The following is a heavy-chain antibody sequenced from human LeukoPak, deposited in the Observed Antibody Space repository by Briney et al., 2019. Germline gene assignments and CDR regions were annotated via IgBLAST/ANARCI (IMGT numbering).Heavy chain of an antibody. CDR2: IHYSGST. CDR1: GGSICGFY. Sequence: PSETLSLTCAVSGGSICGFYWTWIRQPPGKGLEFIGQIHYSGSTDYNPSLKSRITMSVDTSKNQFFLSLNSVTAADTAVYYCAKFGLYYNMDVWGQGTTVTVSS. D-gene: IGHD3-16*01. J-gene: IGHJ6*02. V-gene: IGHV4-59*03. CDR3: AKFGLYYNMDV.